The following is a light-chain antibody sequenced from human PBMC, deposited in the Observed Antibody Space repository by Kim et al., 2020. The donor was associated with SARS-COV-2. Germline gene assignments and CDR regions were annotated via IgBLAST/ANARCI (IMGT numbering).Light chain of an antibody. CDR2: DIS. J-gene: IGLJ1*01. CDR1: STDFTTYNY. V-gene: IGLV2-8*01. Sequence: QSALTQPPSASGSPGQSVTISCSGTSTDFTTYNYVSWYQQHPGKAPKLIIYDISKRPSGVPDRCSGSKSGDTASLTVSRLQAEDEADYYCTSHANDNYVFGTGTKVTVL. CDR3: TSHANDNYV.